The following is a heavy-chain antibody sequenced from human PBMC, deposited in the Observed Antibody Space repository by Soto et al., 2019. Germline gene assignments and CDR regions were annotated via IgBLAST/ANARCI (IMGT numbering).Heavy chain of an antibody. V-gene: IGHV1-46*01. Sequence: ASVKVSCKASGYAFTSYYMHWVRQAPGQGLEWMGIINPSDGSTSYAQKFQGRVTMTRDTSTSTVYMELSSLRSEDTAVYYCARDGPVLSNYDILTGYYTRRYYYGMDVWGQGTTVTVSS. D-gene: IGHD3-9*01. J-gene: IGHJ6*02. CDR1: GYAFTSYY. CDR3: ARDGPVLSNYDILTGYYTRRYYYGMDV. CDR2: INPSDGST.